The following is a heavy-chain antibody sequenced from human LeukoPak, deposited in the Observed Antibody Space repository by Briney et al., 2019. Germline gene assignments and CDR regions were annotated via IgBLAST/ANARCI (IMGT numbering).Heavy chain of an antibody. J-gene: IGHJ3*02. D-gene: IGHD6-19*01. V-gene: IGHV3-21*01. Sequence: GGSLRLSCAASGFTFSSYSMNWVRQAPGKGLEWVSSISSSSSCIYYADSVKGRFTISRDNAKNSLYLQMNSLRAEDTAVYYCARAQPSYSGGWYVTGKDAFDIWGQGTMVTVSS. CDR1: GFTFSSYS. CDR3: ARAQPSYSGGWYVTGKDAFDI. CDR2: ISSSSSCI.